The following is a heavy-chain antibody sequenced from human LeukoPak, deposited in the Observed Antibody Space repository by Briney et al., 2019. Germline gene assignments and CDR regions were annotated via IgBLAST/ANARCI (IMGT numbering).Heavy chain of an antibody. CDR1: GGSISSGGYS. CDR3: ATADIAARPRWFDP. CDR2: INHSGST. V-gene: IGHV4-30-2*01. D-gene: IGHD6-6*01. J-gene: IGHJ5*02. Sequence: SQTLSLTCAVSGGSISSGGYSWSWIRQPPGKGLEWIGYINHSGSTNYNPSLKSRVTISVDTSKNQFSLKLSSVTAADTAVYYCATADIAARPRWFDPWGQGTLVTVSS.